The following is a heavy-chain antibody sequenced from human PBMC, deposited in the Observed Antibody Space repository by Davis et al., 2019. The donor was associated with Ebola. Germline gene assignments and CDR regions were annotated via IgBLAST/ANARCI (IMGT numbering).Heavy chain of an antibody. CDR3: ARQIGGAVAGFDY. D-gene: IGHD6-19*01. CDR2: IFPGYSDA. Sequence: GESLKISCKASGYRFTDYWIGWVRQMPGKGLEWMGIIFPGYSDARYSPSFEGQVTSSADKSISTVYLQWSSLKASDTGIYYCARQIGGAVAGFDYWGQGTLVSVSS. V-gene: IGHV5-51*01. CDR1: GYRFTDYW. J-gene: IGHJ4*02.